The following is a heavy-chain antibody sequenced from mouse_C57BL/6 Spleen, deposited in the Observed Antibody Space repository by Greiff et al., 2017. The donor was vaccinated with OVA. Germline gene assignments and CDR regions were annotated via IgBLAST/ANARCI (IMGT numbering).Heavy chain of an antibody. V-gene: IGHV1-64*01. Sequence: QVQLKQPGAELVKPGASVKLSCKASGYTFTSYWMHWVKQRPGQGLEWIGMIHPNSGSTNYNEKFKSKATLTVDKSSSTAYMQLSSLTSEDSAVYYCARLSTTVVAYYFDYWGQGTTLTVSS. CDR3: ARLSTTVVAYYFDY. CDR1: GYTFTSYW. J-gene: IGHJ2*01. CDR2: IHPNSGST. D-gene: IGHD1-1*01.